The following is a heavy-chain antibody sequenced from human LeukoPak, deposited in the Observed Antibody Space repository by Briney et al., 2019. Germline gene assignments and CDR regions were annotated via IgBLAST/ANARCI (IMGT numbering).Heavy chain of an antibody. CDR1: GGSISSYY. CDR2: IYYTGNT. Sequence: SESLSLTCTVSGGSISSYYWSWIRQPPGKGLEWIGYIYYTGNTNYNPSLKSRVTISVDTSKNQFSLKLTSVTAADTAVYFCARGYSATYGRFDPWGQGTLVTVSS. V-gene: IGHV4-59*01. J-gene: IGHJ5*02. CDR3: ARGYSATYGRFDP. D-gene: IGHD1-26*01.